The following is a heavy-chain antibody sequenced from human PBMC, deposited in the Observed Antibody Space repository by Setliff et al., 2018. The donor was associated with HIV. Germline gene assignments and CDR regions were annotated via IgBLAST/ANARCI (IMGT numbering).Heavy chain of an antibody. D-gene: IGHD3-22*01. CDR3: ARDPPTYDSSGYSFDS. Sequence: SVKVSCKASGDTFGSYAISWVRQAPGQGLEWMGAIFPIFGTPNYAQKFQGRVTISADESTSTAYMELSSLTSEDTAVYYCARDPPTYDSSGYSFDSWGQETLVTVSS. V-gene: IGHV1-69*13. CDR1: GDTFGSYA. J-gene: IGHJ4*02. CDR2: IFPIFGTP.